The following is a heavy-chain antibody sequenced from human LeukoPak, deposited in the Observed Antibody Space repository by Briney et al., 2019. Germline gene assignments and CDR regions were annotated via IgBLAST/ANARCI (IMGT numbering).Heavy chain of an antibody. CDR3: ARVGDGSGSYYFDY. CDR1: GVSISSGCNC. CDR2: IYNSGST. Sequence: SQTLSLTCAVSGVSISSGCNCWSWIRQPPGKGLDWIGYIYNSGSTYYNPSLKSGVTISVDRSKNQFSLKLRSVSAADTAVYYCARVGDGSGSYYFDYWGQGTLVTVSS. V-gene: IGHV4-30-2*01. D-gene: IGHD3-10*01. J-gene: IGHJ4*02.